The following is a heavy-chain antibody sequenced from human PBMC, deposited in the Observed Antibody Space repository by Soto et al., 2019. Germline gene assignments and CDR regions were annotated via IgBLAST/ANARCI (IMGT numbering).Heavy chain of an antibody. V-gene: IGHV3-23*01. CDR2: ISGGGGTT. J-gene: IGHJ4*02. Sequence: GGSLRLSCAASGFTFSSYAMSWVRQAPGKGLEWVSAISGGGGTTYYADSVRGRFTISRDNSKNTLSLQMNSLRDEDTALYYCARDVDADFRTDFDYWGRGTLVTVSS. D-gene: IGHD4-17*01. CDR1: GFTFSSYA. CDR3: ARDVDADFRTDFDY.